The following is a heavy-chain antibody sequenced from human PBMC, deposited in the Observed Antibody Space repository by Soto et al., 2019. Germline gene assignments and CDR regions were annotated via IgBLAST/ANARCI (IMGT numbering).Heavy chain of an antibody. J-gene: IGHJ4*01. D-gene: IGHD3-22*01. CDR2: ISYDGSNK. CDR1: GFTFSSYG. Sequence: GGSLRFSCAASGFTFSSYGMHWVRQAPGKGLEWVAVISYDGSNKYYADSVKGRFTISRDNSKNTLYLQMNSLRAEDTAVYYCAKDSHDSGFDYWGHGTLVTVSS. CDR3: AKDSHDSGFDY. V-gene: IGHV3-30*18.